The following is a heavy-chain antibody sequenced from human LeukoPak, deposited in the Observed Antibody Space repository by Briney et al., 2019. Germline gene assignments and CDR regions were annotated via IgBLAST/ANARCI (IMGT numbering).Heavy chain of an antibody. D-gene: IGHD6-6*01. CDR2: IWYDGSNK. J-gene: IGHJ4*02. Sequence: GRSLRLSCAASGFTFSSYGMHWFRQAPGKGLEWVAVIWYDGSNKYYADSVKGRFTISRDNSKNTLYLQMNSLRAEDTAVYYCAKEEYSSSPGYFDYWGQGTLVTVSS. CDR1: GFTFSSYG. CDR3: AKEEYSSSPGYFDY. V-gene: IGHV3-33*06.